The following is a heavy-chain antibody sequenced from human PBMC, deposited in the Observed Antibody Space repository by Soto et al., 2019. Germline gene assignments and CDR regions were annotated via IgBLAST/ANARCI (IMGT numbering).Heavy chain of an antibody. CDR3: XXXXTVVXX. V-gene: IGHV1-18*01. CDR1: GYTFTSYG. D-gene: IGHD2-15*01. CDR2: ISAYNGNT. J-gene: IGHJ4*02. Sequence: QVQLVQSGAEVKKPGASVKVSCKASGYTFTSYGITWVRQAPGQGLEWMGWISAYNGNTNYAQKLQGRVTMTTDTSTXXAXXXXXXXXSDXXXVXXXXXXXTVVXXWGQGTLVTVSS.